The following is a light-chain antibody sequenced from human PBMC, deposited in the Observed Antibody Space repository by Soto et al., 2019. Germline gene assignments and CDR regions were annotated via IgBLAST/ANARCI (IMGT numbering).Light chain of an antibody. CDR1: EMVSSK. CDR2: GAS. Sequence: IVMTQSLATLSVSPGERATLSCGASEMVSSKLVCYQKKPGQAPRLLSSGASSAATGVPDRLSGSGSGTDFALTISRLEPEDFAVYSFHQYGSSPHTFGQGTRLEIK. CDR3: HQYGSSPHT. V-gene: IGKV3-20*01. J-gene: IGKJ5*01.